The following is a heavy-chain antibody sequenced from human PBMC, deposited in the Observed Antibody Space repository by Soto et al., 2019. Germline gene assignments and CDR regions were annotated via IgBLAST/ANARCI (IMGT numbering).Heavy chain of an antibody. CDR1: GFTFPKYG. V-gene: IGHV3-33*01. Sequence: QVQLVESGGGVVQPGQSLTLSCAASGFTFPKYGMHWVRQPPGKGLEWVALILSDGSRQWYRDSVRGRFTISRDNRKNTLNLQMDSVRVEDAAVYYCVRDADGGRTAFDLSGQGPVVNAPS. CDR3: VRDADGGRTAFDL. D-gene: IGHD3-16*01. CDR2: ILSDGSRQ. J-gene: IGHJ3*01.